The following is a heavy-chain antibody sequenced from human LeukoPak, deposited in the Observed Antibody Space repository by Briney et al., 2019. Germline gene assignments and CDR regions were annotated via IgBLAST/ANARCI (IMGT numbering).Heavy chain of an antibody. Sequence: SVKVSCKASGGTFSSYAISWVRQPTGQGLEWMGRIIPICGTANYAQKFQGRVTITTDDSTSTAYMELSSLRSEDTAVYYCARDQGLQLEEGTFDFWGQGTLVTVSS. V-gene: IGHV1-69*05. CDR1: GGTFSSYA. J-gene: IGHJ4*02. CDR3: ARDQGLQLEEGTFDF. D-gene: IGHD3-3*01. CDR2: IIPICGTA.